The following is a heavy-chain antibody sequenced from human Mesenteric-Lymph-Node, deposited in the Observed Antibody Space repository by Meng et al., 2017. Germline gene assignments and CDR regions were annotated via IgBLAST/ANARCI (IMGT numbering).Heavy chain of an antibody. CDR1: GGTFSNYA. V-gene: IGHV1-69*13. J-gene: IGHJ6*02. CDR3: ARDLVVVVTARYYYYYGMDV. Sequence: SVKVSCKASGGTFSNYAISWVRQAPGQGLEWMGGIIPIFGTANYAQKFQGRVTITADESTSTAYMELSSLRSEDTAVYYCARDLVVVVTARYYYYYGMDVWGQGTTVTVSS. D-gene: IGHD2-21*02. CDR2: IIPIFGTA.